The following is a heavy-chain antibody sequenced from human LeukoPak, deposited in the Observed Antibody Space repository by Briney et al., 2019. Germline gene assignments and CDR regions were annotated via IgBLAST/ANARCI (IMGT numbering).Heavy chain of an antibody. CDR2: TYTSGST. CDR3: ARDPAVAGLYNWFDP. Sequence: SETLSLTCTVSGGSISSYYWSWIRQPAGKGLEWIGRTYTSGSTNYNPSLESRVTMSVDTSKNQFSLKLSSATAADKAVYYCARDPAVAGLYNWFDPWGQGTLVTVSS. J-gene: IGHJ5*02. D-gene: IGHD6-19*01. CDR1: GGSISSYY. V-gene: IGHV4-4*07.